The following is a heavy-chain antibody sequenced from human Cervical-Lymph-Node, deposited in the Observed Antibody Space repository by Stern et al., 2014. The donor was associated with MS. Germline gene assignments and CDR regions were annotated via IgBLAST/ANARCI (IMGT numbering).Heavy chain of an antibody. CDR2: IHHSGSS. V-gene: IGHV4-31*03. J-gene: IGHJ5*02. Sequence: VQLEESGPGLVKPSQTLSLTCTVSGGSISSGGYYWSWIRQHPGKGLDLIGYIHHSGSSYYNPSLKSRLTISVDTSRNQISLKLYSVTAADTAVYHCARHNMVRGRWFDPWGQGTLVTVSS. CDR1: GGSISSGGYY. D-gene: IGHD3-10*01. CDR3: ARHNMVRGRWFDP.